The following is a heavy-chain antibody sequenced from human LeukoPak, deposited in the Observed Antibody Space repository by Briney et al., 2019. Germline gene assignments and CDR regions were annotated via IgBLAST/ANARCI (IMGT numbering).Heavy chain of an antibody. Sequence: SQTLSLTCAISGDSVSSNSAAWNWMRQSPSRGLEGLGRTYYRSKWYNDFAVSVKSRITINPDTSKNQFSLQLNSVTPEDTAVYYCARDLRQQLAKRGADWFDPWGQGTLVTVSS. CDR3: ARDLRQQLAKRGADWFDP. J-gene: IGHJ5*02. CDR2: TYYRSKWYN. D-gene: IGHD6-13*01. CDR1: GDSVSSNSAA. V-gene: IGHV6-1*01.